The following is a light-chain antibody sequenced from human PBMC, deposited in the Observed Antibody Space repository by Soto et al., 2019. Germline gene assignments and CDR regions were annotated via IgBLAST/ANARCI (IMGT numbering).Light chain of an antibody. CDR1: QSVTSGY. Sequence: EIVVTQSPGTRSLSPGERASLSCMASQSVTSGYVAWYQQKPGQAPRLLMYSESSRATGIPDRFSGRGSGTDFTLTISRLEPEDFAVYYCQVYGSSPMYTFGQGTKLEIK. CDR3: QVYGSSPMYT. J-gene: IGKJ2*01. V-gene: IGKV3-20*01. CDR2: SES.